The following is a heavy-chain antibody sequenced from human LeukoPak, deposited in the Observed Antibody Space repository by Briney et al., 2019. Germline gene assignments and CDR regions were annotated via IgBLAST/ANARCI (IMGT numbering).Heavy chain of an antibody. V-gene: IGHV3-15*01. CDR3: TTDEGLGRNYYYGMDV. Sequence: GGSLRLSCAASGLTFSNAWMSWVRQAPGKGLEWVGRIKSKTNGETTNYAAPVKGRFTISRDDSKNTLYLQMNSLRTEDTAVYYCTTDEGLGRNYYYGMDVWGQGTTVTVSS. CDR2: IKSKTNGETT. CDR1: GLTFSNAW. D-gene: IGHD3-10*01. J-gene: IGHJ6*02.